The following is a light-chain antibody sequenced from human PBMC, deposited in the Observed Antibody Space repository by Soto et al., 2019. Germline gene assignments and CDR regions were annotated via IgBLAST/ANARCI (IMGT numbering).Light chain of an antibody. CDR2: GAS. CDR1: QSVSSSY. V-gene: IGKV3-20*01. J-gene: IGKJ1*01. CDR3: QQYDSSPRT. Sequence: EIVLTQSPGTLSLSPGERATLSCRASQSVSSSYLVWYQQKPGQPPRLLIYGASSRATGIPDRFSGSGSGTDFTLTISRLEPEDFAVYYCQQYDSSPRTFGQGTTVDI.